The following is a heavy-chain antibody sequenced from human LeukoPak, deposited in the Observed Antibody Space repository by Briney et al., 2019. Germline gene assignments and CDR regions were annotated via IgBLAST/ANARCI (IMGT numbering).Heavy chain of an antibody. CDR2: IYYSGST. V-gene: IGHV4-30-4*01. J-gene: IGHJ6*02. CDR1: GGSISSGDYY. Sequence: SETLSLTCTVSGGSISSGDYYWSWIRQPPGKGLEWIGYIYYSGSTYYNPSLKSRVTISVDTSKNQFSLKLSSVTAADTAVYYCARDVAPYYDILTGYGYYYYYGMDVWGQGTTVTVSS. CDR3: ARDVAPYYDILTGYGYYYYYGMDV. D-gene: IGHD3-9*01.